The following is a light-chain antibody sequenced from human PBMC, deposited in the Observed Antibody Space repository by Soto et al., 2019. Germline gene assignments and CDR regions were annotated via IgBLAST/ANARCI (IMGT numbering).Light chain of an antibody. V-gene: IGKV3-11*01. CDR3: QQRFSWPPELT. Sequence: EIVMTQSPATLSASPGERATLSCRASQNVGNNLVWYQQKPGQAPRLLIYGASNRAAGIPDRFSGSGSGTDFTLTINNLEPEDFAVYYCQQRFSWPPELTFGGGTKVDIK. CDR2: GAS. J-gene: IGKJ4*01. CDR1: QNVGNN.